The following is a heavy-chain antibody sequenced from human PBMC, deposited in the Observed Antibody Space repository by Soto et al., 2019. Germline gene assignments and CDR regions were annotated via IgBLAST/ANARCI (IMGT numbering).Heavy chain of an antibody. CDR3: ARRRGAGGHFDY. CDR2: VSIGGST. Sequence: DVQLLESGGGLVQPEGSLRLSCAASGFNFSSYAMGWVRQGPGKGLGWVAVVSIGGSTNYAASVRGRVTITRDNSKNTLSLQMKSLTSEDTAVYFCARRRGAGGHFDYWGQGALVTVSS. CDR1: GFNFSSYA. J-gene: IGHJ4*02. V-gene: IGHV3-23*01. D-gene: IGHD2-15*01.